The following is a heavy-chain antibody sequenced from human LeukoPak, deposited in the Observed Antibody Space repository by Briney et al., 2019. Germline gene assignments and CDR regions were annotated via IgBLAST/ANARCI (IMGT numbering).Heavy chain of an antibody. CDR2: INPNSGGT. CDR3: ARVVVAGTFENAFDI. J-gene: IGHJ3*02. CDR1: GYTFTDYY. D-gene: IGHD6-19*01. Sequence: ASVKVSCKDSGYTFTDYYVHWVRQAPGQGLEWMGWINPNSGGTNYAQKFQGRVTMTRDTSISTAYMELSRLRSGDTAVYYCARVVVAGTFENAFDIWGQGTMVTVSS. V-gene: IGHV1-2*02.